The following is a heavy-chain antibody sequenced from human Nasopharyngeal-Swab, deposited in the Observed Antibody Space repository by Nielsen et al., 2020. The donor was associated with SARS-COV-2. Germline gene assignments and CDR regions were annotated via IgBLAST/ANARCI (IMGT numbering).Heavy chain of an antibody. CDR3: ARDGTSRGIASRPGSYYYPMDV. V-gene: IGHV1-2*06. J-gene: IGHJ6*02. Sequence: ASVKVSCKASGYSFSAYYIHWVRQAPGQGLEWMGRINPNSGGTDYAQKFQGRVTMTRDTSIRTAYMDLSSLRSDDTAMYYCARDGTSRGIASRPGSYYYPMDVWGQGTTVTVSS. D-gene: IGHD6-6*01. CDR2: INPNSGGT. CDR1: GYSFSAYY.